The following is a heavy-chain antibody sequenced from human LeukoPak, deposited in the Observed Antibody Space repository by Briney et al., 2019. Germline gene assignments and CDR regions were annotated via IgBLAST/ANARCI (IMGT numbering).Heavy chain of an antibody. V-gene: IGHV1-24*01. D-gene: IGHD3-10*01. CDR1: VYTLPELS. Sequence: ASVKVSCQLSVYTLPELSMHWVRQAPGKALEWMGGFDPEDCETIYAQKFQGRVTMTEDTSTDTAYMELSSLRSEDTAVYYCATGYDYGSGRFWGQGTLVTVSS. CDR2: FDPEDCET. J-gene: IGHJ4*02. CDR3: ATGYDYGSGRF.